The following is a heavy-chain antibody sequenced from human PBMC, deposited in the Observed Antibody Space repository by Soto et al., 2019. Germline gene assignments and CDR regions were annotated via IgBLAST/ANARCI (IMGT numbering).Heavy chain of an antibody. CDR2: ISSSSSYI. D-gene: IGHD2-2*01. J-gene: IGHJ4*02. CDR1: GFTFSSYS. V-gene: IGHV3-21*01. CDR3: ARVTLGYCISPNCFFDY. Sequence: PGGSLRLSCAASGFTFSSYSMNWVRQAPGKGLEWVSSISSSSSYIYYADSVEGRFTISRDNAKNSLYLQMNSLRAEDTAVYYCARVTLGYCISPNCFFDYWGQGTLVTVSS.